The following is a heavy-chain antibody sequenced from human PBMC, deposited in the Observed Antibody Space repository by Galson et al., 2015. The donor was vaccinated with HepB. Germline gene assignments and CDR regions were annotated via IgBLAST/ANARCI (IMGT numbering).Heavy chain of an antibody. J-gene: IGHJ5*02. V-gene: IGHV3-73*01. CDR2: IRSKANSYAT. CDR3: TRPRNGFDP. CDR1: GFTFSGSA. Sequence: SLRLSCAASGFTFSGSAMHWVRQASGKGLEWVGRIRSKANSYATAYAASVKGRFTISRDDSKNTAYLQMNSLKTEDTAVYYCTRPRNGFDPWGQGTLVTVSS.